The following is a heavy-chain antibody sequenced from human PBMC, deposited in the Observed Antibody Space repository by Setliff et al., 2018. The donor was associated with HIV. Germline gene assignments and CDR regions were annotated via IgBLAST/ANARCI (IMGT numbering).Heavy chain of an antibody. CDR2: ISSSSSSI. Sequence: PGGSLRLSCAASGFTFSSYSMNWVRQAPGKGLEWLSYISSSSSSIYHADSVKGRFTISRDNTRSTLYLQMNRLRVEDTAVYYCARSSGWLVDYWGQGTLVTVSS. V-gene: IGHV3-48*04. D-gene: IGHD6-19*01. J-gene: IGHJ4*02. CDR1: GFTFSSYS. CDR3: ARSSGWLVDY.